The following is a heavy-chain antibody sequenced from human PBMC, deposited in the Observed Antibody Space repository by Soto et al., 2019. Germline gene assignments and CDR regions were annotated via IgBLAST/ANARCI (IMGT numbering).Heavy chain of an antibody. J-gene: IGHJ6*02. CDR2: IYYSGST. CDR1: GGSISSGSYY. V-gene: IGHV4-39*02. Sequence: SETLSVTCTVSGGSISSGSYYWGWIRQPPGKGLEWIGSIYYSGSTYYNPSLKSRVTISVDTSKNQFSLKLSSVTAADTAVYYCARDCISTSCYPPTLHYDILTGYYRDYYGMDVWGQGTTVTVS. CDR3: ARDCISTSCYPPTLHYDILTGYYRDYYGMDV. D-gene: IGHD3-9*01.